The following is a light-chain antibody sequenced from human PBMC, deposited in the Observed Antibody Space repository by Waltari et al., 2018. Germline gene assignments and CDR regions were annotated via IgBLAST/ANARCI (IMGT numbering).Light chain of an antibody. Sequence: DIQMTQSPSTLSASVGDRVNITCRASQSIYTLLAWYQQKPGKAPKDLSSKASTLKSGVPSRLSGSGSGTVFTLTISSLQPDDFATYYCQQYKGYSRTFGQGTKVEIK. CDR3: QQYKGYSRT. CDR2: KAS. J-gene: IGKJ1*01. CDR1: QSIYTL. V-gene: IGKV1-5*03.